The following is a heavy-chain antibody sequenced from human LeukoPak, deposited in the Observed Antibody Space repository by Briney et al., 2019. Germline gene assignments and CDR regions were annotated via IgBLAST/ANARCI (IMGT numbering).Heavy chain of an antibody. J-gene: IGHJ1*01. D-gene: IGHD3-3*01. CDR3: AKVSDFWSGYYFQH. V-gene: IGHV3-30*02. CDR1: GFTFSSYG. CDR2: IRYDGSNK. Sequence: GGSLRLSCAASGFTFSSYGMHWVRQAPGKGLEWVAFIRYDGSNKYYADSVKGRFTISRDNSKNTLYLQMNSLRAEDTAVYYCAKVSDFWSGYYFQHWGQGTLVTVSS.